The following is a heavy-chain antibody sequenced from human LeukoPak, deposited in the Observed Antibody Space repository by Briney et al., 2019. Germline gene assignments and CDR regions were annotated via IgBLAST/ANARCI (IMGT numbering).Heavy chain of an antibody. V-gene: IGHV3-66*02. J-gene: IGHJ4*02. CDR2: LYSSGTT. CDR3: AANYDFWSGYPPD. CDR1: RFTVNSKY. D-gene: IGHD3-3*01. Sequence: GGSLRLSCAVSRFTVNSKYMNWVRQAPGKGLEWVSILYSSGTTYYADSVKGRFTISRDNSKNTLYLQMNSVRAEDTAVYYCAANYDFWSGYPPDWGQGTLVTVSS.